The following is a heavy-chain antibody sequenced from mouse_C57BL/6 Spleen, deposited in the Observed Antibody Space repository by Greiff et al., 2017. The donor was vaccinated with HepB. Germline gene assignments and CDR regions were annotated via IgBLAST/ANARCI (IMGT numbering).Heavy chain of an antibody. Sequence: EVMLVESAGGLVQPGSSMKLSCTASGFTFSDYYMAWVRQVPEKGLEWVANINYDGSSTYYLDSLKSRFIISRDNAKNMLYLQMSSLKSEDKATYYFARDDCSSSLAYWGQGTLVTVSA. CDR3: ARDDCSSSLAY. V-gene: IGHV5-16*01. CDR2: INYDGSST. CDR1: GFTFSDYY. J-gene: IGHJ3*01. D-gene: IGHD1-1*01.